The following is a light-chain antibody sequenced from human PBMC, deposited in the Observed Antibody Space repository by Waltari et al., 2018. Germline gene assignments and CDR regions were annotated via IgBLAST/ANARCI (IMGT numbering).Light chain of an antibody. CDR1: QRISSY. CDR2: AAS. Sequence: DIQMTQSPSSLSASVGDRVTITCRASQRISSYLNWYQQKQGKAPKLLIYAASSLQSGVPSRFSGSGSATDFTLTISSLQPEDFATYYCQQSYSTPRTFGQGTKVEIK. V-gene: IGKV1-39*01. CDR3: QQSYSTPRT. J-gene: IGKJ1*01.